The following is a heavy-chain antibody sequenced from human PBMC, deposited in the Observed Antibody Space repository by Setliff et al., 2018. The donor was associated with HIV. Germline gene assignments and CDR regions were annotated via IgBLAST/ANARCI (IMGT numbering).Heavy chain of an antibody. CDR3: ARIAVGGSHGPDYHMDV. J-gene: IGHJ6*03. Sequence: ASVKVSCKASGYTFNNFDINWVRQTAGQGLEWVGWMNPKTGNTGYAHRFQGRVSITRSTSTGIAYMELTGLKPEDTAAYFCARIAVGGSHGPDYHMDVWGGGTMVTVSS. D-gene: IGHD6-13*01. CDR2: MNPKTGNT. CDR1: GYTFNNFD. V-gene: IGHV1-8*03.